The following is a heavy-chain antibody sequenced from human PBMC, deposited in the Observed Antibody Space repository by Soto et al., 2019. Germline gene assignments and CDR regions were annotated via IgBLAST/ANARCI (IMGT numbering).Heavy chain of an antibody. V-gene: IGHV1-69*01. CDR2: IIPIFGTA. Sequence: QVQLVQSGAEVKKPGSSVKVSYKASGGTFSSYAISWVRQAPGQGLEWMGGIIPIFGTANYAQKFQGRVTITADESTSTAYMELSSLRSEDTAVYYCARTTRGLVATNWFDPWGQGTLVTVSS. J-gene: IGHJ5*02. D-gene: IGHD5-12*01. CDR3: ARTTRGLVATNWFDP. CDR1: GGTFSSYA.